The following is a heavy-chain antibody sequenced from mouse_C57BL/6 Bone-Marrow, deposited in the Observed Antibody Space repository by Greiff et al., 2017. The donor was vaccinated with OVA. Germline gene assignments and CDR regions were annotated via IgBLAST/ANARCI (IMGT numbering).Heavy chain of an antibody. CDR1: GFSLTSYG. J-gene: IGHJ4*01. Sequence: VQLQQSGPGLVQPSQSLSITCTFSGFSLTSYGVHWVRQSPGKGLEWLGVIWRGGSTDYNAAFMSRLSITKDNSKSQVFFKMNSLQADDTAIYYCAKNWEEKWAMDYWGQGTSVTVSS. CDR3: AKNWEEKWAMDY. V-gene: IGHV2-5*01. CDR2: IWRGGST. D-gene: IGHD1-3*01.